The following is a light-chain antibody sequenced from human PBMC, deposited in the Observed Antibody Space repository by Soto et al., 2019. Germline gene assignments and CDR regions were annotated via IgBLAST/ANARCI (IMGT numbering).Light chain of an antibody. V-gene: IGLV2-8*01. J-gene: IGLJ1*01. CDR2: EVS. CDR3: SSYAGSNIPYV. CDR1: SSDVGGYNY. Sequence: QSVLTQPPSASGSPGQSVTISCTGTSSDVGGYNYVSWYQQHPGKAPKLIIYEVSKRPSGVPARFSGSKSGNTASLTVSGLLAEDESDYYCSSYAGSNIPYVFGTGTKVTVL.